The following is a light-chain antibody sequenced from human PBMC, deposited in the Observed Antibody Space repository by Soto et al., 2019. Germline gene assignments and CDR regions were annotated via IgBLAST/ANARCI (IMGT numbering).Light chain of an antibody. J-gene: IGLJ3*02. CDR3: ETWDTNTRV. V-gene: IGLV4-60*02. CDR2: LEGSGSY. CDR1: SGHSSYI. Sequence: QPVLTQSSSASASLGSSVKLTCTLSSGHSSYIIAWHQQRPGKAPRYLMKLEGSGSYNKGSGVPDRFSGSSSGADRCLTISNLQFEDEADYYCETWDTNTRVFGGGTKVTVL.